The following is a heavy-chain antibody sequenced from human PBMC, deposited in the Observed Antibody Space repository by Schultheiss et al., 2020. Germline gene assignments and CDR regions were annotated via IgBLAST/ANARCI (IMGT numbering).Heavy chain of an antibody. V-gene: IGHV3-30*03. CDR1: GFTFSSYW. J-gene: IGHJ6*02. D-gene: IGHD1-26*01. Sequence: GGSLRLSCAASGFTFSSYWMSWVRQAPGKGLEWVAVISYDGSNKYYADSVKGRFTISRDNSKNTLYLQMNSLRAEDTAVYYCAREVGATGGYYYYGMDVWGQGTTVTVSS. CDR3: AREVGATGGYYYYGMDV. CDR2: ISYDGSNK.